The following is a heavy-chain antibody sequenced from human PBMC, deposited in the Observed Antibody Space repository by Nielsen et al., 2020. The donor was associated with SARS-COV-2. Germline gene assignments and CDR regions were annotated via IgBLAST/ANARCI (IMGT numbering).Heavy chain of an antibody. V-gene: IGHV1-2*02. D-gene: IGHD6-19*01. Sequence: SVKVSCKASGYTFNAYYIHWVRQAPGQGLEWMGWFNPGSGGTKYAQQFQGRVTTTRDMSVNTAYMELSGLTSDDTAVYYCARGAQQWLADSWGQGTLVTVSS. CDR3: ARGAQQWLADS. J-gene: IGHJ5*02. CDR2: FNPGSGGT. CDR1: GYTFNAYY.